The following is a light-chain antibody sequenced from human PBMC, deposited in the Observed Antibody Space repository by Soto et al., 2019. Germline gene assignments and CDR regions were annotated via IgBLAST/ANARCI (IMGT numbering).Light chain of an antibody. CDR1: SSVVGGYNY. Sequence: QSALTQPASVSGSPGQSITISCTGTSSVVGGYNYVSWYQQHPGKAPKLMIYEVSNRPSGVSNRFSGSKSGNTASLTISGLQAEDEADYYCSSYTSSSTLPYVFGTGTKVTVL. CDR2: EVS. CDR3: SSYTSSSTLPYV. J-gene: IGLJ1*01. V-gene: IGLV2-14*01.